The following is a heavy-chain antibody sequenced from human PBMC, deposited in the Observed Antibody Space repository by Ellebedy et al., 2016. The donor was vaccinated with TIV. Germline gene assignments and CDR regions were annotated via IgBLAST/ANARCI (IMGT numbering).Heavy chain of an antibody. CDR3: ARRKTFYAVSGGQFPASYFDS. Sequence: SETLSLTCTVSSYSISSGYYWGWIRQPPGKGLEWIGSVYYSGSTYYNPSLKSRLAISVDTSRNQFSLNLNSLTAADTAVYYCARRKTFYAVSGGQFPASYFDSWGQGTLVTVSS. J-gene: IGHJ4*02. CDR1: SYSISSGYY. CDR2: VYYSGST. V-gene: IGHV4-38-2*02. D-gene: IGHD3-10*01.